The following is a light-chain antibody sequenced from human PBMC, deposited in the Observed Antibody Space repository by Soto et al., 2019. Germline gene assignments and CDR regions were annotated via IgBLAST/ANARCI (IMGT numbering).Light chain of an antibody. Sequence: EIVLTQSPANLCLSPWEIATVSCRASQSISDYLAWYQQKPGRAPRLLIYDASNRATGIPARFSGSGSGTDFTLTISSLEPEDFAVYYCQQRSNWWTFGQGTKVDI. J-gene: IGKJ1*01. V-gene: IGKV3-11*01. CDR2: DAS. CDR1: QSISDY. CDR3: QQRSNWWT.